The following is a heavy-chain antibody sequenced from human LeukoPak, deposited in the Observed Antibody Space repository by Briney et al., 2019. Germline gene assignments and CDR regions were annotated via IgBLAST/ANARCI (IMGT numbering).Heavy chain of an antibody. CDR2: IRSKAYGGTT. Sequence: GRSLRLSCTASGFTFGDYAMSWVRQAPGKGLEWVGFIRSKAYGGTTEYAASVKGRFTISRDDSKSIAYLQMNSLKTEDTAVYYCTRVSSAFVDRYYFDYWGQGTLVTVSS. CDR3: TRVSSAFVDRYYFDY. CDR1: GFTFGDYA. V-gene: IGHV3-49*04. J-gene: IGHJ4*02. D-gene: IGHD3-16*02.